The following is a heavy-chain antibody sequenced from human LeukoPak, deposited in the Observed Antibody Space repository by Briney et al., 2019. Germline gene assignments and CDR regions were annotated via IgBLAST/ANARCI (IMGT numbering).Heavy chain of an antibody. Sequence: GASVKVSCKASGYTFTSYDINWVRQAPGQGLEWMGRIIPILGIANYAQKFQGRVTITADKSTSTAYMELSSLRSEDTAVYYCAILERPDYWGQGTLVTVSS. J-gene: IGHJ4*02. V-gene: IGHV1-69*04. CDR3: AILERPDY. D-gene: IGHD1-1*01. CDR1: GYTFTSYD. CDR2: IIPILGIA.